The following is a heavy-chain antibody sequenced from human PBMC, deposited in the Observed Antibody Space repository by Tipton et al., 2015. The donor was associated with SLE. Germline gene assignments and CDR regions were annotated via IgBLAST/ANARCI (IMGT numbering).Heavy chain of an antibody. CDR2: ISYDGSNT. CDR3: SRELILTYGMDV. D-gene: IGHD2/OR15-2a*01. J-gene: IGHJ6*02. V-gene: IGHV3-30*04. Sequence: SLRLSCAASGFTFSSYAMHGVRQAPGKGMEWVAVISYDGSNTYYTDSVKGRFTISRDNSKNTLYLQMNSLRAEDTAVYYCSRELILTYGMDVWGQATTVTVSS. CDR1: GFTFSSYA.